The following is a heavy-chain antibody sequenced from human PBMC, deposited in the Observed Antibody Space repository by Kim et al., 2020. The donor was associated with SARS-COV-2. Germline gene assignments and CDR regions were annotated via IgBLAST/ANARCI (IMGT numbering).Heavy chain of an antibody. CDR3: ARDSELLWFGELSKNDAFDI. V-gene: IGHV1-3*01. CDR1: GYTFTSYA. D-gene: IGHD3-10*01. J-gene: IGHJ3*02. CDR2: INAGNGNT. Sequence: ASVKVSCKASGYTFTSYAMHWVRQAPGQRLEWMGWINAGNGNTKYSQKFQGRVTITRDTSASTAYMELSSLRSEDTAVYYCARDSELLWFGELSKNDAFDIWGQGTMVTVSS.